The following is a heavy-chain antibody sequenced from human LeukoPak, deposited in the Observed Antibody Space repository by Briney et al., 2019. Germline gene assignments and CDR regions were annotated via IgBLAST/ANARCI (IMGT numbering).Heavy chain of an antibody. J-gene: IGHJ4*02. CDR3: ARAELYYYDSSAYRPLFY. CDR2: INPSGGST. D-gene: IGHD3-22*01. V-gene: IGHV1-46*01. CDR1: GYTFTSYY. Sequence: EASVKVSCKASGYTFTSYYMHWVRQAPGQGLEWMGIINPSGGSTSYAQKFQGRVTMTRDTSTSTVYMELSSLRSEDTAVYYCARAELYYYDSSAYRPLFYWGQGTLVTVSS.